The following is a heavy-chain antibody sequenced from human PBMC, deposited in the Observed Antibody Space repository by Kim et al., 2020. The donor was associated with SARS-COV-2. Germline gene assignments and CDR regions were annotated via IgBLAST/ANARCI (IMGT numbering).Heavy chain of an antibody. CDR1: GIPFSNAW. V-gene: IGHV3-15*01. D-gene: IGHD2-2*01. J-gene: IGHJ4*01. CDR3: TTVSMR. CDR2: IKSKSDGGTS. Sequence: GGSLRLSCAVSGIPFSNAWFNWVRQAPGKGLEWVARIKSKSDGGTSDVAAPVKGRFAISRDDSKNTLYLLMNSLRTDDSSVYYCTTVSMRWCHGTLVTVS.